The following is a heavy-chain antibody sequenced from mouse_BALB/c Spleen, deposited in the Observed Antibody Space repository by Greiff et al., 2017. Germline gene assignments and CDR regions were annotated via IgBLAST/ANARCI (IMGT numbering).Heavy chain of an antibody. D-gene: IGHD2-2*01. Sequence: QVQLQQSGAELMKPGASVKISCKATGYTFSSYWIKWVKQRPGQGLEWIGEILPGSGSPNYNGMFKGKATFTADTSSNTAYMQLSSLTSEDSAVYYCARSLYCGYDGTWFAYWGQGTLVTVSA. CDR3: ARSLYCGYDGTWFAY. CDR1: GYTFSSYW. CDR2: ILPGSGSP. J-gene: IGHJ3*01. V-gene: IGHV1-9*01.